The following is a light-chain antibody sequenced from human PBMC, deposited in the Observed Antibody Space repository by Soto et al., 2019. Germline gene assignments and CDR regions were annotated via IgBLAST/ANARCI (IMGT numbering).Light chain of an antibody. CDR2: DVS. V-gene: IGLV2-14*01. Sequence: SVLTQPASVSGSPGQSITISCTGTSSDVGGYNYVSWYQQHPGKAPKLMIYDVSNRASGVSNRFSGSKSGNTASLTISGLQAEDEADYYCSSYTSSSTVVFGGGTKLTVL. J-gene: IGLJ2*01. CDR3: SSYTSSSTVV. CDR1: SSDVGGYNY.